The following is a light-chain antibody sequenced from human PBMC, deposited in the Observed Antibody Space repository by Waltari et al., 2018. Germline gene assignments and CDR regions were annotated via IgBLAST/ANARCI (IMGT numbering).Light chain of an antibody. CDR1: QGISSH. CDR3: QQYSGYPRT. V-gene: IGKV1-16*02. CDR2: AAS. J-gene: IGKJ1*01. Sequence: IQMTQSPSSVSASVGDRVTLTCRASQGISSHLAWFQQKPGKAPTSLIYAASSVQRGVPSKFSRRGYGTEFTLTINSLQPEDVATYYCQQYSGYPRTFGQGTRVEI.